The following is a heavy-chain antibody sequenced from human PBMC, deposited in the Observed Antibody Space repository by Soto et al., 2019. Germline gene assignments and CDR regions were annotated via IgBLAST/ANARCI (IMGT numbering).Heavy chain of an antibody. CDR2: ISHSGSA. Sequence: SETLSLTCAVSGGSSSNTNWWSWVRQPPGKGLEWIGEISHSGSAKYNSSLKSRVTILVDRSKNQFSLKLNSVTAADTAVYYCARDSRGCFNYWGQGTLVTVSS. V-gene: IGHV4-4*02. J-gene: IGHJ4*02. CDR1: GGSSSNTNW. CDR3: ARDSRGCFNY. D-gene: IGHD3-22*01.